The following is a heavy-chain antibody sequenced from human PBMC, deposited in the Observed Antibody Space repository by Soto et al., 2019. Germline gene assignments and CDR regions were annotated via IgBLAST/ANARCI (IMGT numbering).Heavy chain of an antibody. J-gene: IGHJ6*02. CDR2: IIPIFGTA. CDR3: ARDPPLTRYYDSSGRYGMDV. CDR1: GGTFSSYA. Sequence: GASVKVSCKASGGTFSSYAISWVRQAPGQGLEWMGGIIPIFGTANYAQKFQGRVTMTTDASTSTAYMELSRLRSDDTAVYYCARDPPLTRYYDSSGRYGMDVWGQGTTVTVSS. D-gene: IGHD3-22*01. V-gene: IGHV1-69*05.